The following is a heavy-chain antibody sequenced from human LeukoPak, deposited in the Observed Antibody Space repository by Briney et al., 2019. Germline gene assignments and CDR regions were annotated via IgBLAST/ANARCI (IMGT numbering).Heavy chain of an antibody. V-gene: IGHV4-34*01. D-gene: IGHD2-15*01. CDR1: GGSFSGYY. CDR3: ARVVFCSGGSCYRYYFDY. J-gene: IGHJ4*02. Sequence: PSETLSLTCAVYGGSFSGYYWSWIRQPPGKGLEWIEEINHSGSTNYNPSLKSRVTISVDTSKNQFSLKLSSVTAADTAVYYCARVVFCSGGSCYRYYFDYWGQGTLVTVSS. CDR2: INHSGST.